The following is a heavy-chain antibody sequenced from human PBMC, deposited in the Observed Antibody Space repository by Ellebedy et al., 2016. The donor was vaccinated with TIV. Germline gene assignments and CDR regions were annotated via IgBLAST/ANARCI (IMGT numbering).Heavy chain of an antibody. D-gene: IGHD2-15*01. CDR1: GFTFSSYA. Sequence: GGSLRLSCAASGFTFSSYAMHWVRQAPGKGLEWVAVISYDGSNKYYADSVKGRFTISRDNSKNTLYLQMNSLRAEDTAVYYCAKVGSPYRFDYWGQGTLVTVSS. J-gene: IGHJ4*02. CDR2: ISYDGSNK. CDR3: AKVGSPYRFDY. V-gene: IGHV3-30*18.